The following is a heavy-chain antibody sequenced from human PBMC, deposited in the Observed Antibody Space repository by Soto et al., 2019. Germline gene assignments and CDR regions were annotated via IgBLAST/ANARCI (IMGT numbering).Heavy chain of an antibody. V-gene: IGHV4-31*03. D-gene: IGHD3-16*02. CDR1: GGSISSGGYY. Sequence: SETLSLTCTVSGGSISSGGYYWSWIRQHPGKGLEWIGYIYYSGSTYYNPSLKSRVTISVDTSKNQFSLKLSSVTAADTAVYYCARGRYIWGSYRRNWFDPWGQGTLVTGLL. CDR2: IYYSGST. J-gene: IGHJ5*02. CDR3: ARGRYIWGSYRRNWFDP.